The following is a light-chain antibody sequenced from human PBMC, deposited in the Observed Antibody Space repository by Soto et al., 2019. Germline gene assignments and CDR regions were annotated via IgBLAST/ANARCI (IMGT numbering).Light chain of an antibody. CDR3: LQDYSYPRT. CDR1: QAIRTE. CDR2: GTC. J-gene: IGKJ1*01. V-gene: IGKV1-6*01. Sequence: AIQMTQSPSSLSASVGDRVIITCRASQAIRTELGWYQQRPGKAPKLLIYGTCNLQSGVPSRFSGSGSGTDCTLTINGLQPEDFATYYCLQDYSYPRTFGQGTKVDVK.